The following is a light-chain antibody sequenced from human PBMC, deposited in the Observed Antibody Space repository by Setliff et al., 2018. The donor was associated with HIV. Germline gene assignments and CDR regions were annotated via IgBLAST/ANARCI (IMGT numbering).Light chain of an antibody. J-gene: IGLJ1*01. Sequence: QSVLTQPPSVSGTPGQRVSISCSGSSSNIGRNPVNWYQQLPGTAPKLLIYNNFQGSSGVPDRFSGSKSGTSASLAISGLQSEDEADYYCATWDDSLNGYVFGTGTKVTV. CDR2: NNF. CDR3: ATWDDSLNGYV. V-gene: IGLV1-44*01. CDR1: SSNIGRNP.